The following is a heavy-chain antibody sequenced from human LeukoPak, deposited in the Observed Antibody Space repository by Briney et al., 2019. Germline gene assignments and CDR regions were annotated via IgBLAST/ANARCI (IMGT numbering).Heavy chain of an antibody. V-gene: IGHV3-48*02. J-gene: IGHJ3*02. CDR3: AEVRSSASDI. D-gene: IGHD3-10*01. Sequence: DSVKGRFTISRDNAKNSLYLQMNSLRDEDTAVYYCAEVRSSASDIWGQGTMVTVSS.